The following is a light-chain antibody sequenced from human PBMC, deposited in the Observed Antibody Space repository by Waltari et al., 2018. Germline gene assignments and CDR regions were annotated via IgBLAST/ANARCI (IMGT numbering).Light chain of an antibody. CDR1: SGPVTSGHY. Sequence: QAVVTQEPSLTVSPGGTVTLTCGSSSGPVTSGHYPYWFQQKPGQAPRTLIYDTRNKHAWPRSRFSCSLLGGKAALTLSSAQPDDEATSYCLVSYSGALWVFGGGTKLTVL. J-gene: IGLJ3*02. V-gene: IGLV7-46*01. CDR2: DTR. CDR3: LVSYSGALWV.